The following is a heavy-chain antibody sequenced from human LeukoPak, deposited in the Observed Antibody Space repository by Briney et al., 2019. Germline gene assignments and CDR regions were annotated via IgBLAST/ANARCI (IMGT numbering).Heavy chain of an antibody. D-gene: IGHD3-10*01. V-gene: IGHV1-2*02. CDR2: INPNSGGT. Sequence: ASVKVSCKASGGTFSSYAISWVRQAPGQGLEWMGWINPNSGGTNYAQKFQGRVTMTRDTSISTAYMELSRLRSDDTAVYYCASETLYGSGSYYPLGYWGQGTLVTVSS. CDR1: GGTFSSYA. CDR3: ASETLYGSGSYYPLGY. J-gene: IGHJ4*02.